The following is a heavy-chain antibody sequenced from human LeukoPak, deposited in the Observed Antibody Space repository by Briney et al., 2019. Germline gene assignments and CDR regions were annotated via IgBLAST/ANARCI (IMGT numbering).Heavy chain of an antibody. J-gene: IGHJ4*02. CDR2: IKQDASEK. CDR1: GFTISGYW. Sequence: PGGSLRLSCAASGFTISGYWMSWVRQAPGKGLEWVANIKQDASEKYYVDSVKGRFTISRDNAKNSLYLQMNSLRAEDTAVYYCARASSSWAGDFDYWGQGTLVTVSS. CDR3: ARASSSWAGDFDY. V-gene: IGHV3-7*01. D-gene: IGHD6-13*01.